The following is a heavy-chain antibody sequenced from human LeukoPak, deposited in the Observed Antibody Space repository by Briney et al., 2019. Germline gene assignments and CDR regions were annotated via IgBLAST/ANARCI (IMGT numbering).Heavy chain of an antibody. CDR3: ARAVPRMGAAAIDWFDP. CDR1: GGSISSGDYY. CDR2: IYYSGST. V-gene: IGHV4-30-4*01. D-gene: IGHD2-2*02. Sequence: SETLSLTCTVSGGSISSGDYYWSWIRQPPGKGLEWIVYIYYSGSTYYNPSLKSRVTISVDTSKNQFSLKLSSVTAADTAVYYCARAVPRMGAAAIDWFDPWGQGTLVTVSS. J-gene: IGHJ5*02.